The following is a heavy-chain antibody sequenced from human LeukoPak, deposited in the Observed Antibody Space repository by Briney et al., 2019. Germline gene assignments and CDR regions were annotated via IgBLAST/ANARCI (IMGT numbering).Heavy chain of an antibody. J-gene: IGHJ3*01. Sequence: GASVKVSCKASGYTFTSYDISWVRQATGQGLEWMGWMNPNSGNTGYAQKFQGRVTMTRNTSISTAYMELSSLRSEDTAVYYCARGQQLPYAFDVWGQGTMVTVSS. CDR2: MNPNSGNT. CDR1: GYTFTSYD. D-gene: IGHD6-13*01. V-gene: IGHV1-8*01. CDR3: ARGQQLPYAFDV.